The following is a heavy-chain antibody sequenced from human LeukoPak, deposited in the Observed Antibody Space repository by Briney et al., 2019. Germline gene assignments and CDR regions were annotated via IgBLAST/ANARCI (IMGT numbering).Heavy chain of an antibody. D-gene: IGHD3-3*01. CDR2: ISSSSSYI. V-gene: IGHV3-21*01. CDR3: AREKVIFGVVIGAFDI. J-gene: IGHJ3*02. CDR1: GFTFSSYS. Sequence: GGSLRLSCAASGFTFSSYSMNWVRQAPGKGLEWVSSISSSSSYIYYADSVKGRFTISRDNAKNSLYLQMNSLRAEDTAVYYCAREKVIFGVVIGAFDIWGQGTMVTVSS.